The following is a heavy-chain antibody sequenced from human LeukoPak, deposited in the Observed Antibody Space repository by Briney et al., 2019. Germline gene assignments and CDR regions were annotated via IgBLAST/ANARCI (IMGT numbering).Heavy chain of an antibody. CDR1: GFTFSSYS. Sequence: GGSLRLSCAASGFTFSSYSMNWVRQAPGKGLEWVSSISSSSSYIYHADSMKGRFTISRDNAKNSLFLQMNSLRAEDTAVYYCATGGVGATSPLFIDYWGQGTLVTVSS. D-gene: IGHD1-26*01. CDR2: ISSSSSYI. CDR3: ATGGVGATSPLFIDY. J-gene: IGHJ4*02. V-gene: IGHV3-21*01.